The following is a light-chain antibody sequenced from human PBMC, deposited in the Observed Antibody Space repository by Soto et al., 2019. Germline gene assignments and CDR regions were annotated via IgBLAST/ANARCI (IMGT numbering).Light chain of an antibody. V-gene: IGLV2-8*01. J-gene: IGLJ2*01. CDR1: SSDVGYYDY. Sequence: QSVLTQPPSASGFPGQSVTISCTGTSSDVGYYDYVSWYQQHPGKAPKLVIYEVTKRPSGVPDRVSASKSGNTASLTVSGLRAEDEADYYCSSYGSTSNVLFGGGTKLTVL. CDR2: EVT. CDR3: SSYGSTSNVL.